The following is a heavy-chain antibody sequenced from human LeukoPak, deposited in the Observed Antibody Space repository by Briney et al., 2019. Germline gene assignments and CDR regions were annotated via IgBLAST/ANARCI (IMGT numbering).Heavy chain of an antibody. D-gene: IGHD2-15*01. CDR3: AKDGYCSGGSCSFDAFDI. CDR2: ISGSGGST. V-gene: IGHV3-23*01. CDR1: GFTVSSYA. J-gene: IGHJ3*02. Sequence: PGGSLRLSCAASGFTVSSYAMIWVPQAPGKGLEGVSAISGSGGSTYFTDSVKGQFTISRDNSKNTLSLQMNRLRAEDTAVYYCAKDGYCSGGSCSFDAFDIWGQGTMVTVSS.